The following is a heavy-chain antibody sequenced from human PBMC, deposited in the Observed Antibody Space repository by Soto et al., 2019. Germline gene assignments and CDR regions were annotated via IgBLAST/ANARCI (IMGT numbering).Heavy chain of an antibody. CDR3: GRESGGATATLDYYYFYMDV. J-gene: IGHJ6*03. CDR1: GDSFNDYY. D-gene: IGHD5-12*01. Sequence: QVQLVQSGAEVRKPGASVTVSCRSSGDSFNDYYIHWVRQAPGQGFEWMGWINPNGGVTKYAQKFQGWVSMTRDTSIRKVYMQLSRLRSDDTAVYYCGRESGGATATLDYYYFYMDVWGTGTTVTVSS. CDR2: INPNGGVT. V-gene: IGHV1-2*04.